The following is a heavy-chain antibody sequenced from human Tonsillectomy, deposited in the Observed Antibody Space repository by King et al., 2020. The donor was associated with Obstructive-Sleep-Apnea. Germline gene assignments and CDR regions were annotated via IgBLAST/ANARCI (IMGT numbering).Heavy chain of an antibody. J-gene: IGHJ4*02. Sequence: VQLVQSGAEVKKPGASVKVSCKASGYTFTSYGFNWVLQAPGQGLEWMGCISAYNGKTNFAQKLQDRVTMTPDTSTSTAYMELRSRRSDDTAVYYCARDRQQLFDYWGQGTLVTVSS. V-gene: IGHV1-18*04. CDR3: ARDRQQLFDY. D-gene: IGHD6-13*01. CDR2: ISAYNGKT. CDR1: GYTFTSYG.